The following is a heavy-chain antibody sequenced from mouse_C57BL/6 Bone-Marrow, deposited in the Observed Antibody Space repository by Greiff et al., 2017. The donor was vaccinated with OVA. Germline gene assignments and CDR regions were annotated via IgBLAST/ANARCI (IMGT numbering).Heavy chain of an antibody. V-gene: IGHV5-17*01. CDR1: GFTFSDYG. J-gene: IGHJ4*01. CDR3: ARIDYDYDYAMDY. Sequence: EVKLMESGGGLVKPGGSLKLSCAASGFTFSDYGMHWVRQAPEKGLEWVAYISSGSSTIYYADTVKGRFTISRDNAKNTLFLRMTSLRSEDTAMYDCARIDYDYDYAMDYWGQGTSVTVSS. D-gene: IGHD2-4*01. CDR2: ISSGSSTI.